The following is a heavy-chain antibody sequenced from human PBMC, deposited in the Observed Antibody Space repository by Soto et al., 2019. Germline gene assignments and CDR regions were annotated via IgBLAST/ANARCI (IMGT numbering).Heavy chain of an antibody. D-gene: IGHD1-26*01. V-gene: IGHV1-8*01. CDR1: GYTFTSYD. CDR3: ARPHGGSCDY. J-gene: IGHJ4*02. CDR2: MNPNSGNT. Sequence: ASVKVSCKASGYTFTSYDINWVRQATGQGLEWMGWMNPNSGNTGYAQKLQGRVTMTTDTSTSTAYMELRSLRSDDTAVYYCARPHGGSCDYWGQGTLVTVSS.